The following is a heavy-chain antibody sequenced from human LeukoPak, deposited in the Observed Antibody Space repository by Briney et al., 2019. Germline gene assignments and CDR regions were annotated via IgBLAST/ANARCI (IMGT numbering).Heavy chain of an antibody. V-gene: IGHV4-34*01. CDR1: GGSFSGYY. J-gene: IGHJ5*02. D-gene: IGHD2-2*01. CDR3: ARGGYCSSTSCYSALYNWFDP. CDR2: INHSGST. Sequence: SETLSLTCAVYGGSFSGYYWSWIRQPPGKGLEWIGEINHSGSTNYNPSLKSRVTISVDTSKNQFSLKLSSVTAADTAVYYCARGGYCSSTSCYSALYNWFDPWGQGTLVTVSP.